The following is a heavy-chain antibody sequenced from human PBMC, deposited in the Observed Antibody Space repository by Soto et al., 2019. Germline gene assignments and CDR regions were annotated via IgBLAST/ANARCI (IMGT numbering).Heavy chain of an antibody. V-gene: IGHV4-4*07. CDR1: GGSIKNYY. D-gene: IGHD3-22*01. J-gene: IGHJ5*02. CDR3: ARDEYYDSNNWFDT. Sequence: QVQLQESGPRLVKPSETLSLSCTVSGGSIKNYYWSWIRQPAGKGLEWIGRIYSTGSTNYNASLKSRVTLSVVTSNNQFSLRLRSVTAADTAVYYCARDEYYDSNNWFDTWGQGTLVTVSS. CDR2: IYSTGST.